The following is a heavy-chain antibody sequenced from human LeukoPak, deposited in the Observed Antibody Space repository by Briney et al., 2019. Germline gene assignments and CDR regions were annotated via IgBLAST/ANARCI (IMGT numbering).Heavy chain of an antibody. Sequence: GGSLRLSCAASGFTFSSYSMNWVRQAPGKGLEWVSSISSSSSYIYYADSVKGRFTISRDNAKNTLYLQMNSLRAEDTAVYYCARSPFDWFQREYYFDYWGQGTLVTVSS. CDR3: ARSPFDWFQREYYFDY. V-gene: IGHV3-21*01. J-gene: IGHJ4*02. CDR2: ISSSSSYI. D-gene: IGHD3-9*01. CDR1: GFTFSSYS.